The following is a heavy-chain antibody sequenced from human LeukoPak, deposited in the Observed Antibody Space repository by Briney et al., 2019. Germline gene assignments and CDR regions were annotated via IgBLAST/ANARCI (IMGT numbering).Heavy chain of an antibody. V-gene: IGHV4-59*01. J-gene: IGHJ4*02. Sequence: SETLSLTCTVSGGSISSYYWSWIRQPPVKGLEWIGYIYYSGSTNYNPSLKSRVTISVDTSKNQFSLKLSSVTAADTAVYYCARVDSTSLFHYWGQGTLVTVSS. CDR3: ARVDSTSLFHY. CDR2: IYYSGST. D-gene: IGHD5-18*01. CDR1: GGSISSYY.